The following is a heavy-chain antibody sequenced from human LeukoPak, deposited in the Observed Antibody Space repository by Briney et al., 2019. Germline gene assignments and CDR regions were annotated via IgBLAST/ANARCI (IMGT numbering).Heavy chain of an antibody. CDR3: ARDGRNYYDRSGYYSALAY. J-gene: IGHJ4*02. CDR2: ISYDGSNK. CDR1: GFTFNSYA. D-gene: IGHD3-22*01. V-gene: IGHV3-30-3*01. Sequence: GGSLRLSCAASGFTFNSYAMHWVRQAPGRGLEWVAVISYDGSNKYYADSVKGRFTISRDNSKNTLYLQMNSLRADDTAVYYCARDGRNYYDRSGYYSALAYWGQGTLVTVSS.